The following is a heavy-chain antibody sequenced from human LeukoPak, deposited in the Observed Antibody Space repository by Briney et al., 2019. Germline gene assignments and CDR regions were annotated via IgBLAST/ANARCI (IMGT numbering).Heavy chain of an antibody. CDR3: ALLAVASDFDY. D-gene: IGHD6-19*01. CDR2: IGSSGRTR. V-gene: IGHV3-48*03. CDR1: GFPFSFYE. Sequence: PGGSLRLSCAVSGFPFSFYEINWVRQVPGKGLEWVSNIGSSGRTRYYADSVKGRFSISRDNAKNSLCLQMNSLRVEDTGVYYCALLAVASDFDYWGQGALVTVSS. J-gene: IGHJ4*02.